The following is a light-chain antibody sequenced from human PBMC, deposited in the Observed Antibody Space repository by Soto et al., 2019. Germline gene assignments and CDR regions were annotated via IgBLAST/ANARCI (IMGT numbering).Light chain of an antibody. CDR3: CSDASSSTYV. CDR1: SSDVGNYNL. Sequence: QSVLTQPASVSGSPGQSITISCTGTSSDVGNYNLVSWYQHDPGKAPKLLIYEGSKRPSGVSDHFSGSKSGNTASLTISGLQAEDEADYYCCSDASSSTYVFGTGTKVTVL. V-gene: IGLV2-23*01. J-gene: IGLJ1*01. CDR2: EGS.